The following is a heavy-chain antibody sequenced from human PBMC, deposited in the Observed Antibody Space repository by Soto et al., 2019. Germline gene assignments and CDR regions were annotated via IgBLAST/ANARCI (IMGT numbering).Heavy chain of an antibody. CDR1: EFTFSSAW. CDR2: IRSTSAGGKA. V-gene: IGHV3-15*01. CDR3: ATGLWGK. D-gene: IGHD3-16*01. Sequence: EVQLVESGGGLEKPGGSLRLSCVVSEFTFSSAWMAWVRQAPGKGLEYIGRIRSTSAGGKADYAAPVKGRFTISRDDSKNTLYLQMNSLKTDDTAVYYCATGLWGKWGQGTLVTVSS. J-gene: IGHJ4*02.